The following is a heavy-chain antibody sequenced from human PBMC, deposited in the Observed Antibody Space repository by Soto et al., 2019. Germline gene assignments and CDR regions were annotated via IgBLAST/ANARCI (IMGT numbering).Heavy chain of an antibody. Sequence: ASVKVSCKASGYTFTSYGISWVRQAPGQGLEWMGWISAYNGNTNYAQKLQGRVTMTTDTSTSTAYMELRSLRSDDTAVYYCARLPQDYGDYVMFDPWGQGTLVTVAS. CDR2: ISAYNGNT. CDR3: ARLPQDYGDYVMFDP. V-gene: IGHV1-18*01. CDR1: GYTFTSYG. D-gene: IGHD4-17*01. J-gene: IGHJ5*02.